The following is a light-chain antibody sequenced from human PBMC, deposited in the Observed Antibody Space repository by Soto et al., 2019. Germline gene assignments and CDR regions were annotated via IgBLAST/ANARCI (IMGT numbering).Light chain of an antibody. V-gene: IGKV1-5*01. CDR1: QSISSW. Sequence: DIQMTQSPSTLSASVGDRVTITCRASQSISSWLAWYQQKPGKAPKVLIYDASSLESGVPSRFSGSGSGTEFTLTIISLQPDDFATYYCQQYNNYPLTFGQGTKVETK. CDR3: QQYNNYPLT. J-gene: IGKJ1*01. CDR2: DAS.